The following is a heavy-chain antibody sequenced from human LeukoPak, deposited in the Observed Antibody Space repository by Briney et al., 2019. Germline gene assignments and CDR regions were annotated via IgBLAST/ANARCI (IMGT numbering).Heavy chain of an antibody. CDR2: IYNSGST. Sequence: SQTLSLTCTVSGGSISSGGYYWSWIRQHPGKGLEWIGYIYNSGSTYYNPSLKSRVTISVDTSKNQFSLKLSSVTAADTAVYYCARFPYYYDSSGYYWFDPWGQGTLVTVSS. V-gene: IGHV4-31*03. CDR1: GGSISSGGYY. J-gene: IGHJ5*02. D-gene: IGHD3-22*01. CDR3: ARFPYYYDSSGYYWFDP.